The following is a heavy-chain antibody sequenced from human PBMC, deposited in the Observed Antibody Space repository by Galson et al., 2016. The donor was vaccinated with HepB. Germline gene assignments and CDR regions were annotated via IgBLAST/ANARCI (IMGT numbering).Heavy chain of an antibody. J-gene: IGHJ4*02. D-gene: IGHD3-9*01. V-gene: IGHV3-33*01. CDR1: GFTFSSYG. CDR2: IWNDGSNK. Sequence: SLRLSCAASGFTFSSYGMHWDRQAPGKGLEWLAGIWNDGSNKYYVDSVKGRFTISRDNAKNSLYLQMNSLRAEDTAVYYCAREPVRLDDLLTGPPKNPDYWGQGTLVTVSS. CDR3: AREPVRLDDLLTGPPKNPDY.